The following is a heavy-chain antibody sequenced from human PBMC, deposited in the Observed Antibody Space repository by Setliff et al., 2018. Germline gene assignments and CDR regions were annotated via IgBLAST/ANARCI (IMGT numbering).Heavy chain of an antibody. V-gene: IGHV4-39*07. CDR1: GGSISSSSYY. CDR2: IYYSGST. D-gene: IGHD2-21*01. CDR3: SRDIVVFTDIDYYYSGMDV. Sequence: PSETLSLTCTVSGGSISSSSYYWGWIRQPPGKGLEWIGSIYYSGSTYYNPSLKSRVTISVDTSKNQFSLKLSSVTAEDTAVYYCSRDIVVFTDIDYYYSGMDVWGQGTAVTVSS. J-gene: IGHJ6*02.